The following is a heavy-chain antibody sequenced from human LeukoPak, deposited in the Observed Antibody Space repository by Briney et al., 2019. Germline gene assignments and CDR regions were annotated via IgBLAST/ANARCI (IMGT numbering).Heavy chain of an antibody. J-gene: IGHJ5*02. Sequence: ASETLSLTCAVYGGSFSGYYWSWIRQPPGKGLEWIGEINHSGSTNYNPSLKSRVTMSVDTSKNQFSLKLSSVTAADTAVYYCARDSSVLPFDPWGQGTLVTVSS. CDR2: INHSGST. CDR3: ARDSSVLPFDP. D-gene: IGHD3-10*01. V-gene: IGHV4-34*01. CDR1: GGSFSGYY.